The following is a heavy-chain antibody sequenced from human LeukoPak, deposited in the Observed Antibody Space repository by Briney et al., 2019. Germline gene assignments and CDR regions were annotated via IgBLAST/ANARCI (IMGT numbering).Heavy chain of an antibody. D-gene: IGHD3-22*01. J-gene: IGHJ5*02. CDR2: INPNGITT. Sequence: QPGGSLRLSCAASGFIFRNYWMHWVRQAPGKGLVWVARINPNGITTTYTDSVKGRFTISRDNAKNTLYLQMNSLRVEDTAVYYCARDPSGYFWFDPWGQGTLVTVSS. V-gene: IGHV3-74*01. CDR3: ARDPSGYFWFDP. CDR1: GFIFRNYW.